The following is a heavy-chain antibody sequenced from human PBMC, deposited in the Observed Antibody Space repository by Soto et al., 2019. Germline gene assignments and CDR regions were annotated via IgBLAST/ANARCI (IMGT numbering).Heavy chain of an antibody. CDR1: GLRLSDGW. D-gene: IGHD3-10*01. CDR3: TRRRKARDAGVDPLAY. CDR2: IKSKGDGGAV. J-gene: IGHJ4*02. Sequence: EVRLVQSGGGSVKPEGSLRLSCAASGLRLSDGWMNWVRQTPGKGLEWVGRIKSKGDGGAVDYAAPVNGRFTISSDDSVNMSQVQMNSPKADDTGIYCCTRRRKARDAGVDPLAYWGQGAQVTVPS. V-gene: IGHV3-15*07.